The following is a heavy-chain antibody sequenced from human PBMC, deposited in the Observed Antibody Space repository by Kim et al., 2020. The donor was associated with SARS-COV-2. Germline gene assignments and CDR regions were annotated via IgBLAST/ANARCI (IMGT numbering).Heavy chain of an antibody. D-gene: IGHD2-2*01. CDR2: IWYDGSNK. Sequence: GGSLRLSCAASGFTFSSYGMHWVRQAPGKGLEWVAVIWYDGSNKYYADSVKGRFTISRDNSKNTLYLQMNSLRAEDTAVYYCARDGLDCSSTSCPRSNYYYYYGMDVWGQGTTVTVSS. V-gene: IGHV3-33*01. CDR3: ARDGLDCSSTSCPRSNYYYYYGMDV. CDR1: GFTFSSYG. J-gene: IGHJ6*02.